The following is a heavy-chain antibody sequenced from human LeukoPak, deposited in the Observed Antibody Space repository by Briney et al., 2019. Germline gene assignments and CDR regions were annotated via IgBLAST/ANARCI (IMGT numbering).Heavy chain of an antibody. CDR2: INPDIGNT. V-gene: IGHV1-2*02. D-gene: IGHD6-13*01. J-gene: IGHJ4*02. CDR3: ARVRRLYSSRWIDY. CDR1: GYTFSAYY. Sequence: GASVKVSCKASGYTFSAYYMHWVRQAPGQGLEWMGWINPDIGNTNYAQKFQGRVTMTRDTSISTAYMELSRLRSDDTAVYYCARVRRLYSSRWIDYWGQGSLVTVSS.